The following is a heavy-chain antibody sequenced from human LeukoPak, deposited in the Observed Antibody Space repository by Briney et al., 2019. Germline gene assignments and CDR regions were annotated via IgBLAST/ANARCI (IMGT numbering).Heavy chain of an antibody. CDR1: GFTFSSYA. Sequence: GGSLRLSCAASGFTFSSYAMSWVRQAPGKGLEWVSAISGSGGSTYYADSVKGRFTISRDNSKNTLYLQMNSLRAEDTAVYYCAKDTVWFGELFGPPLDAFGIWGQGTMVTVSS. J-gene: IGHJ3*02. D-gene: IGHD3-10*01. CDR2: ISGSGGST. CDR3: AKDTVWFGELFGPPLDAFGI. V-gene: IGHV3-23*01.